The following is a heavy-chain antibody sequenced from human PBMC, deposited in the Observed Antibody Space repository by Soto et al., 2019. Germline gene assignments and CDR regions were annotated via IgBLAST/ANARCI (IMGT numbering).Heavy chain of an antibody. CDR3: ARDVNAHSGYAHESWFDP. V-gene: IGHV4-59*01. J-gene: IGHJ5*02. Sequence: PSETLSLTCTVSGGSISSYYWSWIRQPPGKGLEWIGYIYYSGSTNYNPSLKSRVTISVDTSKNQFSLKLSSVTAADTAVYYCARDVNAHSGYAHESWFDPWGQGTLVTVSS. D-gene: IGHD5-12*01. CDR1: GGSISSYY. CDR2: IYYSGST.